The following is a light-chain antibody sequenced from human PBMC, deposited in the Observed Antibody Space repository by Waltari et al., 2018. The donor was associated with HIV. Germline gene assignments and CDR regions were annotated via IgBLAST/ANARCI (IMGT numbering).Light chain of an antibody. CDR2: NNN. V-gene: IGLV1-44*01. J-gene: IGLJ2*01. CDR1: STNIGRNS. Sequence: QSVLPQPPSASGTPGQRVTISCSGSSTNIGRNSVNWYQQLPGTAPKLLIYNNNERPSGVPDRFSGSRSGTSASLAISGLQSEDEADYYCAAWDDSLSGRVFGGGTKLTVL. CDR3: AAWDDSLSGRV.